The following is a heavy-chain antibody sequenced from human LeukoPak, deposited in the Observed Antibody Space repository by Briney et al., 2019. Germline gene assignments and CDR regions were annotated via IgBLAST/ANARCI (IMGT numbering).Heavy chain of an antibody. D-gene: IGHD3-9*01. V-gene: IGHV4-59*01. CDR3: GERTSYDTLTCYIYWYFDL. J-gene: IGHJ2*01. CDR2: INNSGST. CDR1: GGSISSYY. Sequence: SETLSLTCTVSGGSISSYYWSWVRQPPGKGREWIGYINNSGSTDYNTSLKRGATMSVETSKNQSSLRLRSVNAADPAVYFWGERTSYDTLTCYIYWYFDLWGRGTLVTVSS.